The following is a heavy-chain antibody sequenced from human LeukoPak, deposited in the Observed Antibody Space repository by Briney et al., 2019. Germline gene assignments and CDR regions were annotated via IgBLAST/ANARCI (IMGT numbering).Heavy chain of an antibody. D-gene: IGHD4-17*01. J-gene: IGHJ5*02. V-gene: IGHV4-39*07. Sequence: SETLSLTCTVSGGSISSSSYYWGWIRQPPGKGLEWIGSIYYSGSTYYNPSLKSRVTISVDTSKNQFSLKLSSVTAADTAVYYCARAPSTVTTPSWFDPWGQGTLVTVSS. CDR3: ARAPSTVTTPSWFDP. CDR1: GGSISSSSYY. CDR2: IYYSGST.